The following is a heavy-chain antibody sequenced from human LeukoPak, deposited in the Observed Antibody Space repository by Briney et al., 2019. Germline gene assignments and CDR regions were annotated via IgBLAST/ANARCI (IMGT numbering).Heavy chain of an antibody. J-gene: IGHJ4*02. CDR2: INSDGTST. Sequence: GGSLRLSXAASGFTFSSYWMHWVRQAPGEGLVCVSRINSDGTSTTYADSVKGRFTISRDNARNTLYMQMNSLRAEDTAVYYCARATLDIVGATRTFDYWGQGTLVTVSS. D-gene: IGHD2-2*03. CDR3: ARATLDIVGATRTFDY. V-gene: IGHV3-74*01. CDR1: GFTFSSYW.